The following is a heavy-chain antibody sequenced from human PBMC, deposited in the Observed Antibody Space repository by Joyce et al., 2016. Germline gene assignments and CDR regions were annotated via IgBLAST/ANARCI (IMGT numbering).Heavy chain of an antibody. Sequence: EVQLVESGGGLVKPGGSLRLSCAASGFTLSSYSMSWVRQAPGKGLEWVSSLSSSSSYIKYTDSVKGRFTISRDNAKNSLYLQMNSLRVEDTAVYYCARSSYTNGIFDYWGQGTLVTVSS. CDR1: GFTLSSYS. V-gene: IGHV3-21*01. CDR2: LSSSSSYI. D-gene: IGHD2-8*01. J-gene: IGHJ4*02. CDR3: ARSSYTNGIFDY.